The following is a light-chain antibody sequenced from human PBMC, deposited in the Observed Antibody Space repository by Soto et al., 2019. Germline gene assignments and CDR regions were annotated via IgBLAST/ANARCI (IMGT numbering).Light chain of an antibody. Sequence: EIVMTQSPATLSMSPGERATLSCRASQSLTSSLAWYQQRPGQGPRLLVHGASTRATGFPARFSGSGSETEFTLTISSLQSEDSAFYYCQQYKSWPPTFGQGTKLEIK. J-gene: IGKJ2*01. V-gene: IGKV3-15*01. CDR2: GAS. CDR1: QSLTSS. CDR3: QQYKSWPPT.